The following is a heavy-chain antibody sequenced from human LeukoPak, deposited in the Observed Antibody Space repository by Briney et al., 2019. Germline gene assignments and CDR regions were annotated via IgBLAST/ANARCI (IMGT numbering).Heavy chain of an antibody. CDR1: GFTFSSYS. CDR3: ATQSYYYGSGSSAAFDI. Sequence: PGGSLRLSCAASGFTFSSYSMNWVRQAPGKGLEWVSSISSSSSYMYYADSVKGRFTISRDNAKSSLYLQMNSLRAEDTAVYYCATQSYYYGSGSSAAFDIWGQGTMVTVSS. J-gene: IGHJ3*02. CDR2: ISSSSSYM. D-gene: IGHD3-10*01. V-gene: IGHV3-21*01.